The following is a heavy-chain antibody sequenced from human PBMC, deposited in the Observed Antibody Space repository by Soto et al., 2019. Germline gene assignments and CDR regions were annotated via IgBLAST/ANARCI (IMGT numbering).Heavy chain of an antibody. CDR3: ALYCSSTSCYGQWNY. V-gene: IGHV4-59*01. Sequence: PSETLSLTCTVPGASISSYYWTWIRQAPGKGLEWIGYIYYSGTTNYNPSLKSRLTISVDTSENQFSLKLSSVTAADTAVYYCALYCSSTSCYGQWNYWGQGTLVTVSS. CDR2: IYYSGTT. D-gene: IGHD2-2*01. CDR1: GASISSYY. J-gene: IGHJ4*02.